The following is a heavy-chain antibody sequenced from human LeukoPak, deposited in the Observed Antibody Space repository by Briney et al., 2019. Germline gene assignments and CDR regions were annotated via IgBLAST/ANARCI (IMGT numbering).Heavy chain of an antibody. CDR1: GYTFSSYY. Sequence: ASVKVSCKASGYTFSSYYIHWVRQAPGQGLEWMGIINLSGGSTFYAQEFRGRVTMTRDTSTSTVYVELSSLRSEGTAVYYCARDAGTFVKRNYFDYWGQGTLVTVSS. CDR2: INLSGGST. D-gene: IGHD1-14*01. J-gene: IGHJ4*02. V-gene: IGHV1-46*01. CDR3: ARDAGTFVKRNYFDY.